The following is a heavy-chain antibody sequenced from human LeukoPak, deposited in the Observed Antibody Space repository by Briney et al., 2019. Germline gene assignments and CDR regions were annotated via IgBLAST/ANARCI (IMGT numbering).Heavy chain of an antibody. CDR1: GFTFGDYA. CDR2: IRSKDYGGTT. V-gene: IGHV3-49*04. Sequence: GGSLRLSCTASGFTFGDYAMSWVRQAPGKGLEGVGFIRSKDYGGTTEYAAYVKGRFTISRDDSKSIAYLQMNSLKTEDTAVYYCTRVGATRGVYFDYWGQGTLVTVSS. CDR3: TRVGATRGVYFDY. D-gene: IGHD1-26*01. J-gene: IGHJ4*02.